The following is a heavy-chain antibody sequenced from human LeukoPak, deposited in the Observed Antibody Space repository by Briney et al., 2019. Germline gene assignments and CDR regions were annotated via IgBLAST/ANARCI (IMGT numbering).Heavy chain of an antibody. CDR1: GFSFSSYN. CDR2: ISVSSKTI. D-gene: IGHD3-10*01. Sequence: GGSLRLSCAASGFSFSSYNFNWVRQAPGRGLEWISYISVSSKTIYYADSVKGRFTISRDNARNSLYLQMTSLRAEDTAVYYCARDAVTMVRGVIDYWGQGTLVTVSS. V-gene: IGHV3-48*04. J-gene: IGHJ4*02. CDR3: ARDAVTMVRGVIDY.